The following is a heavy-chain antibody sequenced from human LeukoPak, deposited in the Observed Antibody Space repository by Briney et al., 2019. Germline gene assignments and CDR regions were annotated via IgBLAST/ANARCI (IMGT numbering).Heavy chain of an antibody. Sequence: ALVKVSCKASGYTFTSYGIIWVRQAPGQGLEWMGWISAYNGNTDYSQNLQGRVTMTTDTSTNTAYMELRSLRSDDTAVYYCARDLTYWGQGTLVTVSS. J-gene: IGHJ4*02. V-gene: IGHV1-18*01. CDR1: GYTFTSYG. CDR3: ARDLTY. CDR2: ISAYNGNT.